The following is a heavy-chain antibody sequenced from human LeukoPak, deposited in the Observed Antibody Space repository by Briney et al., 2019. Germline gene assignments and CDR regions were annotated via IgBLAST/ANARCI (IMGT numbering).Heavy chain of an antibody. V-gene: IGHV4-34*01. CDR2: INHSGST. J-gene: IGHJ4*02. Sequence: PSETLSLTCAVYGGSFSGYYWSWIRQPPGKGLEWIGEINHSGSTNYNPSLKSRVTISVDTSKNQFSLKLSSVTAADTAVYYCARLNAVAGDYWGQGTLVTVSS. CDR1: GGSFSGYY. CDR3: ARLNAVAGDY. D-gene: IGHD6-19*01.